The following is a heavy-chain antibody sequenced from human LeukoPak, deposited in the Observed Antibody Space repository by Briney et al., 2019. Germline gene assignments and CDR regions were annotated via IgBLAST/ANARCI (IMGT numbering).Heavy chain of an antibody. J-gene: IGHJ4*02. D-gene: IGHD1-26*01. CDR3: ARVSMVGATSFIPSDY. CDR2: ISAYNGNT. Sequence: GASVKVSCKASGGTFSSYAISWVRQAPGQGLEWMGWISAYNGNTNYAQKLQGRVTMTTDTSTSTAYMELRSLRSDDTAVYYCARVSMVGATSFIPSDYWGQGTLVTVSS. CDR1: GGTFSSYA. V-gene: IGHV1-18*01.